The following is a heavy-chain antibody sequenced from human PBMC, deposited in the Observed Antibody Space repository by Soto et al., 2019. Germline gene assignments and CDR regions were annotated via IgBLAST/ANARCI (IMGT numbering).Heavy chain of an antibody. CDR1: GGTFSSYA. CDR3: ARGRLRLGELSSSPSDY. Sequence: ASVKVSCKASGGTFSSYAISWVRQAPGQGLEWMGGIISILGTANYAQKFQGRVTITADESTSTAYMELSSLRSEDTAVYYCARGRLRLGELSSSPSDYWGQGTLVTVSS. D-gene: IGHD3-16*02. J-gene: IGHJ4*02. V-gene: IGHV1-69*13. CDR2: IISILGTA.